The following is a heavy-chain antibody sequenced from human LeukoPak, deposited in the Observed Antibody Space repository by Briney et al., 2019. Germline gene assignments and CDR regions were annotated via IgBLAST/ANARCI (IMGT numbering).Heavy chain of an antibody. Sequence: GGSLRLSCAASGFTFSNYWMTWVRQAPGEGLEWVANIKPDGSEKYYVDSVKGRFTISRDNAKKSLYLQMNSLRAEDTAVYYCARVTVRYFDWLPRSHNWFDPWGQGTLVTVSS. CDR1: GFTFSNYW. D-gene: IGHD3-9*01. CDR2: IKPDGSEK. CDR3: ARVTVRYFDWLPRSHNWFDP. V-gene: IGHV3-7*01. J-gene: IGHJ5*02.